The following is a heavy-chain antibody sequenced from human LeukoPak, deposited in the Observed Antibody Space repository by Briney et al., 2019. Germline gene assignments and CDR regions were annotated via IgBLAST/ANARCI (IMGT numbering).Heavy chain of an antibody. Sequence: SEPLSLPCGVSGYSITSGYYWGWTRQTPGTGLEWIGSVYHRGTTYYNPSLQSRVTISVDTSKNQFSLKLTSVTAADTGVYHCARDMGPVRPPGWFDPWGQGNLVTVSS. CDR2: VYHRGTT. D-gene: IGHD3-10*01. CDR1: GYSITSGYY. J-gene: IGHJ5*02. V-gene: IGHV4-38-2*02. CDR3: ARDMGPVRPPGWFDP.